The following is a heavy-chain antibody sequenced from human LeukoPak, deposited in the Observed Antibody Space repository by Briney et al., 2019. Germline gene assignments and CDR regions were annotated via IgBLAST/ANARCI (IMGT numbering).Heavy chain of an antibody. CDR2: FDPEDGET. CDR3: ATERLWFGEVGAFDI. V-gene: IGHV1-24*01. D-gene: IGHD3-10*01. Sequence: ASVKVSCKVSGYTLTELSMHWVRQAPGKGLEWMGGFDPEDGETIYAQKFQGRVTMTEDTSTDTAYTELSSLRSEDTAVYYCATERLWFGEVGAFDIWGQGTMVTVSS. CDR1: GYTLTELS. J-gene: IGHJ3*02.